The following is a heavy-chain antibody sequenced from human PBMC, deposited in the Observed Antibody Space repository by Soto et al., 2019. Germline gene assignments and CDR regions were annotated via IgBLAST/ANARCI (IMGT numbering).Heavy chain of an antibody. V-gene: IGHV3-23*01. CDR3: AKAGASIH. D-gene: IGHD2-2*01. CDR2: ISGNGGST. J-gene: IGHJ4*02. CDR1: GFAFSAYA. Sequence: EVQLLESGGGLVQLGGSLRLSCAASGFAFSAYAMSWVRQAPGKGLEWVSVISGNGGSTYYADSVKGRFTISRDNSKNTLYVQMNSLRAEDTAVYYCAKAGASIHWGQGTLVTVSS.